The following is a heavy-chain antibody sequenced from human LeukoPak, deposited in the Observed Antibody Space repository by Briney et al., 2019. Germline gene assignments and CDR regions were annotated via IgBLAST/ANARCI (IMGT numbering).Heavy chain of an antibody. CDR2: ISYDGSNK. CDR3: ARDLEQWLVLGGLFDY. D-gene: IGHD6-19*01. Sequence: GGSLRLSCAASGFTFSSYAMHWVRQAPGKGLEWVAVISYDGSNKYYADSVKGRFTISRDNSKNTLSLQMNSLRAEDTAVYHCARDLEQWLVLGGLFDYWGQGTLVTVSS. CDR1: GFTFSSYA. J-gene: IGHJ4*02. V-gene: IGHV3-30-3*01.